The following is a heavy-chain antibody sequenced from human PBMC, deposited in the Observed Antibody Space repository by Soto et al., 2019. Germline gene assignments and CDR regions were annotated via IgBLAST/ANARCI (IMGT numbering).Heavy chain of an antibody. J-gene: IGHJ4*02. CDR3: AKEPGEVVTVIQPVY. D-gene: IGHD2-21*02. CDR2: ISYDGSNK. CDR1: GFTFSSYG. Sequence: GGSLRLSCAASGFTFSSYGMHWVRQAPGKGLEWVAVISYDGSNKYYADSVKGRFTISRDNSKNTLYLQMNSLRAEDTAVYYCAKEPGEVVTVIQPVYWDQGTLVTVSS. V-gene: IGHV3-30*18.